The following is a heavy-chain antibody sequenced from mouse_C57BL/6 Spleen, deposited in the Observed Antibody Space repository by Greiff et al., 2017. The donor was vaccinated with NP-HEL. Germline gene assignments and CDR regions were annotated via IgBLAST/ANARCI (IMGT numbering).Heavy chain of an antibody. CDR3: ARSYDGYYFDY. D-gene: IGHD2-14*01. CDR2: IYPGGGST. V-gene: IGHV1-55*01. Sequence: VQLQQPGAELVKPGASVKMSCKASGYTFTSYWITWVKQRPGQGLEWIGDIYPGGGSTNYNEKLKSKATLTVDTSASTAYMQLSSLTSEDSAVYYCARSYDGYYFDYWGQGTTLTVSS. CDR1: GYTFTSYW. J-gene: IGHJ2*01.